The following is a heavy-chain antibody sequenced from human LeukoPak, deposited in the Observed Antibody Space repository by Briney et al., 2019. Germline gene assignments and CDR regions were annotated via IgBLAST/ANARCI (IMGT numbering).Heavy chain of an antibody. CDR2: ISAYNGNT. CDR1: GYTFTSYG. J-gene: IGHJ5*02. V-gene: IGHV1-18*01. Sequence: ASVKVSCKASGYTFTSYGISWVRQAPGQGLEWMGWISAYNGNTNYAQKLQGRVTMTTDTSTSTAYMELRSLRSDDTPVYYCARDRTRNYDFWSGPQPDWFDPWGQGALVTVSS. D-gene: IGHD3-3*01. CDR3: ARDRTRNYDFWSGPQPDWFDP.